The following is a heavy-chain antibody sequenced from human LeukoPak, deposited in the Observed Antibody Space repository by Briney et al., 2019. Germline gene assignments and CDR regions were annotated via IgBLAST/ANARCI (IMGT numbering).Heavy chain of an antibody. Sequence: PGGSLRLSCAASGFTFSNYAISWVRQAPGKGLEWVSVIYSGGSTYYADSVKGRFTISRDNSKNTLYLQMNSLRAEDTAVYYCASLGHFDYWGQGTLVTVSS. CDR1: GFTFSNYA. CDR3: ASLGHFDY. V-gene: IGHV3-66*01. CDR2: IYSGGST. J-gene: IGHJ4*02.